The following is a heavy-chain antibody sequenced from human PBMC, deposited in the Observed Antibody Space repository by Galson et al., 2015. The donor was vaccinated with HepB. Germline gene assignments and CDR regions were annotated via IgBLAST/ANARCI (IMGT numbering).Heavy chain of an antibody. CDR1: GFSFSTYS. CDR2: ISSSSYYK. D-gene: IGHD1-1*01. J-gene: IGHJ6*02. V-gene: IGHV3-21*01. CDR3: ARNEGLGYNFYDGMDV. Sequence: LRLSCAASGFSFSTYSMHWVRQAPGKGLAWVSSISSSSYYKYYADSVKGRFTISRDNAKNSLYLQMNSLRAEDTAIYYCARNEGLGYNFYDGMDVWGQGTTVTVSS.